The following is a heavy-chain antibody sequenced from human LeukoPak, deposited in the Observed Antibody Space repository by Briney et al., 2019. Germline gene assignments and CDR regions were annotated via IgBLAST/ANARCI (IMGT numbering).Heavy chain of an antibody. CDR1: GGSISSSSYY. D-gene: IGHD3-10*01. CDR2: IYYSGST. V-gene: IGHV4-61*05. Sequence: PSETLSLTCTVSGGSISSSSYYWGWIRQPPGKGLEWIGYIYYSGSTNYNPSLKSRVTISVDTSKNQFSLKLSSVTAADTAVHYCARVLSPRGYYYYYMDVWGKGTTVTVSS. J-gene: IGHJ6*03. CDR3: ARVLSPRGYYYYYMDV.